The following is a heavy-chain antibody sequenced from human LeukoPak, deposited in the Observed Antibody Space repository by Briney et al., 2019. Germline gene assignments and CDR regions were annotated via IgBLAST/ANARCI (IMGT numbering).Heavy chain of an antibody. J-gene: IGHJ4*02. CDR3: AWGPNRDYFDY. Sequence: KPSETLSLTCTVSGGSITTSYWNWIRQPPGKGLEWIGHISYTGSTSYNPSLKSRVIISVDTSKNQFSLKLSSATAAVTAAYYCAWGPNRDYFDYWGQGTLVTVSS. CDR1: GGSITTSY. D-gene: IGHD3-16*01. CDR2: ISYTGST. V-gene: IGHV4-59*01.